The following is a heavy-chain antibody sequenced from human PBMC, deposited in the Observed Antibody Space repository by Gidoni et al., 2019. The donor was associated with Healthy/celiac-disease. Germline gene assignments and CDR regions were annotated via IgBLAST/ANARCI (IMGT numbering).Heavy chain of an antibody. CDR3: ARGGHCSSTSCHDAFDI. D-gene: IGHD2-2*01. CDR1: GYSFTTYW. CDR2: IDPSDSYT. V-gene: IGHV5-10-1*03. Sequence: EVQLVQSGAEVKKPGESPRISGKGYGYSFTTYWISWVRQMPWKGREWMGSIDPSDSYTNYRPSFQGHVTISADKSISTAYLQWSSLKASDTAMYYCARGGHCSSTSCHDAFDIWGQGTMVTVSS. J-gene: IGHJ3*02.